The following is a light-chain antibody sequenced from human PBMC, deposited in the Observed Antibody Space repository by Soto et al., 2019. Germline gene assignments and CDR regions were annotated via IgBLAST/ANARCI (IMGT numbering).Light chain of an antibody. CDR2: KAS. CDR1: QSISSW. J-gene: IGKJ1*01. V-gene: IGKV1-5*03. Sequence: DIQMTQSPSTLSASVGDRVTITCRASQSISSWLAWYQQKPGKAPKLLIYKASKVESGVPSRFSGSGSGTEFTITISSLQPDDFATYYCQQYNSYWTCGQGTKVEIK. CDR3: QQYNSYWT.